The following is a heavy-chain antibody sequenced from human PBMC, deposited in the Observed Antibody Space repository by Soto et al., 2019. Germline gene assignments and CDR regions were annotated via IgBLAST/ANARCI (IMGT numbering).Heavy chain of an antibody. J-gene: IGHJ4*02. V-gene: IGHV3-23*01. D-gene: IGHD2-15*01. Sequence: GGSLRLSCAASGFTFSSYAMSWVRQAPGKGLEWVSAISGSGGSTYYPDSVKGRFTISRDNSKNTLYLQMNSLRAEDTAVDYCAKDWGYCSGGSCYVLSYFDYWGQGTLVTVSS. CDR3: AKDWGYCSGGSCYVLSYFDY. CDR1: GFTFSSYA. CDR2: ISGSGGST.